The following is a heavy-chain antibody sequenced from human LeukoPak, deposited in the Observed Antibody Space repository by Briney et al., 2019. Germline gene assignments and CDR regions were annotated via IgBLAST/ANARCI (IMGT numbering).Heavy chain of an antibody. Sequence: GGSLRLSCAASGFTFSTYGMHWVRQAPGKGLEWVAFIRYDGSNKYYADSVKGRFTISRDNSKNTVYLQMNSLRSEDTAVYYCARGRGALLWFGEFPGYWGQGTLVTVSS. CDR2: IRYDGSNK. V-gene: IGHV3-30*02. D-gene: IGHD3-10*01. J-gene: IGHJ4*02. CDR1: GFTFSTYG. CDR3: ARGRGALLWFGEFPGY.